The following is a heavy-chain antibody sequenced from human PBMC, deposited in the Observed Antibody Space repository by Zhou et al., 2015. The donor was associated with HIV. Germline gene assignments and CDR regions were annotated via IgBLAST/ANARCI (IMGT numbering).Heavy chain of an antibody. CDR3: ARDPPDITVTKGYDWFDP. J-gene: IGHJ5*02. Sequence: QEQLVQSGAEVKKPGSSVKVSCKTSGGTFSSYAISWVRQAPGQGLEWMGGIIPIFGTANYAQKFQGRVTITADKSTSTAYMELSSLRSEDTAVYYCARDPPDITVTKGYDWFDPWGQGTLVTVSS. CDR1: GGTFSSYA. CDR2: IIPIFGTA. D-gene: IGHD4-17*01. V-gene: IGHV1-69*06.